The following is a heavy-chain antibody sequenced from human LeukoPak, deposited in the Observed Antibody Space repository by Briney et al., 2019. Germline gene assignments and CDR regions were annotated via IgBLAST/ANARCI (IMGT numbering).Heavy chain of an antibody. CDR1: GYTLTELS. D-gene: IGHD3-10*01. V-gene: IGHV1-24*01. Sequence: ASVKVSCKVSGYTLTELSMHWVRQAPGKGLEWMGGFDPEDGETIYAQKFQGRVTMTEDTSTDTAYMELSSLRSEDTAVYYCARGPRIGSGVDYWGQGTLVTVSS. J-gene: IGHJ4*02. CDR2: FDPEDGET. CDR3: ARGPRIGSGVDY.